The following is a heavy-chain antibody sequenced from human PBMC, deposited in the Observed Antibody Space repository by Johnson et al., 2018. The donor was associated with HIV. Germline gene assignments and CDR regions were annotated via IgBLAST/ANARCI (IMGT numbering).Heavy chain of an antibody. CDR2: INWNGGST. Sequence: VQLMESGGGVVQPGGSLRLSCAASQFTFSSYYMNCVRQAPGNGLELVSGINWNGGSTGYADSVKGRFTISRDNAKNSLYLQMNSLRAEDTALYYCAREGGGNSVGAFDIWGQGTMV. J-gene: IGHJ3*02. V-gene: IGHV3-20*04. CDR1: QFTFSSYY. CDR3: AREGGGNSVGAFDI. D-gene: IGHD4-23*01.